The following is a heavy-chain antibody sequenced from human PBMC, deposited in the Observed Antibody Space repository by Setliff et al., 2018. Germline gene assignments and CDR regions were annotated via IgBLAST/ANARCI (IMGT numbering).Heavy chain of an antibody. CDR3: ARDPGIAAAGTLWFDP. CDR1: GGSFSGYY. Sequence: SETLSLTCAVYGGSFSGYYWSWIRQPPGKGLEWIGSIYYSGSTYYKSSLKSRVTISVDTSENQFSLKLSSVTAADTAVYYCARDPGIAAAGTLWFDPWGQGTLVTVSS. V-gene: IGHV4-34*01. J-gene: IGHJ5*02. D-gene: IGHD6-13*01. CDR2: IYYSGST.